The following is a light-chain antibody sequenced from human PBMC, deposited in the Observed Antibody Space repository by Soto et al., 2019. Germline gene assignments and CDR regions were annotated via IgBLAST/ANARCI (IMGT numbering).Light chain of an antibody. V-gene: IGKV3D-20*02. CDR3: QQRSDWPWT. CDR1: QSVSSSY. J-gene: IGKJ1*01. Sequence: PGERVTLSCRASQSVSSSYLTWYQQKPGQAPRLLMYEASNRATGIPARFSGGGSGTDFTLTISSLEPEDFAVYYCQQRSDWPWTFGQGTKVDIK. CDR2: EAS.